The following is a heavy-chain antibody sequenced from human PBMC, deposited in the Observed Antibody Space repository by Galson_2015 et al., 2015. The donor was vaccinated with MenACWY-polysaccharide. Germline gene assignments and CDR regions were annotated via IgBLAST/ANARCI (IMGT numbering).Heavy chain of an antibody. CDR1: GFTVSGYW. Sequence: SLRLSCAASGFTVSGYWMTWVRQAPGKGLEWVANIKQDGSEKNYVDSVEGRFTISRDNAKNSLHLQMNSLRAEDTAVYYCARGRITIGPWGQGTLVTVSS. J-gene: IGHJ5*02. CDR2: IKQDGSEK. V-gene: IGHV3-7*01. CDR3: ARGRITIGP. D-gene: IGHD3-3*01.